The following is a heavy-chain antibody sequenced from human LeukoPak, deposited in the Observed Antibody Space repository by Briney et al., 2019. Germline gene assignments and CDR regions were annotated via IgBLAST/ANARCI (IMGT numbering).Heavy chain of an antibody. D-gene: IGHD6-19*01. J-gene: IGHJ4*02. Sequence: ASVKVSCKASGYTFTSYGISWVRQAPGQGLEWMGWISAYNGNTNYAQKLQGRVTMTTDTSTSTAYMELRSLRSDDTAVYYWASPSYSSGWYSFDYWGQGTLVTVSS. V-gene: IGHV1-18*01. CDR2: ISAYNGNT. CDR3: ASPSYSSGWYSFDY. CDR1: GYTFTSYG.